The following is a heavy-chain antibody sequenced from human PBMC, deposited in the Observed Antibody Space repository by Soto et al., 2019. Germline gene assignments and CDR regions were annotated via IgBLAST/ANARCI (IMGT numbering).Heavy chain of an antibody. D-gene: IGHD3-10*01. V-gene: IGHV2-5*04. CDR3: VSSLWFGELH. Sequence: QITLKESGPTLVKPTQTLTLTCSFSGFSLSTTGVGVGWIRQSTGKALEWLAIIYWDNDKRYSPSLKSRVTITNDTSKNQVVLTVTNMEPVDTGTYYCVSSLWFGELHWCPGALVTGSS. CDR2: IYWDNDK. CDR1: GFSLSTTGVG. J-gene: IGHJ4*02.